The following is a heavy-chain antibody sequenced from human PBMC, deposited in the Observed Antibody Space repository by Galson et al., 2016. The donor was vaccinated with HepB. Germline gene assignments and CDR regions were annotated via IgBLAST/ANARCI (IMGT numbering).Heavy chain of an antibody. CDR3: ARTRFTLTRGVIMDRGMGV. J-gene: IGHJ6*03. Sequence: SETLSLTCSVPGGSISSHYWSWIRQPAGKGLEWIGRIYDSGITNYNPSLKSRVTMSIDTSKNQFSLRLNSVTAADTAVYYCARTRFTLTRGVIMDRGMGVWGVGTTVTVSS. CDR1: GGSISSHY. CDR2: IYDSGIT. D-gene: IGHD3-10*01. V-gene: IGHV4-4*07.